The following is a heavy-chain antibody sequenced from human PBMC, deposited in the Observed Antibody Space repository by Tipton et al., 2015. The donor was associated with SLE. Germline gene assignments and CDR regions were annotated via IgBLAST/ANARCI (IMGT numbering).Heavy chain of an antibody. J-gene: IGHJ2*01. D-gene: IGHD2-2*01. CDR1: GFTFSSYG. CDR2: IWYDGSNK. Sequence: SLRLSCAASGFTFSSYGMHWVRQAPGKGLEWVAVIWYDGSNKYYADSVKGRFTISRDNSKNTLYLQMNSLRAEDTAVYYCARDHFDIVVVPAASLGYCDLWGRGTLVTVSS. CDR3: ARDHFDIVVVPAASLGYCDL. V-gene: IGHV3-33*01.